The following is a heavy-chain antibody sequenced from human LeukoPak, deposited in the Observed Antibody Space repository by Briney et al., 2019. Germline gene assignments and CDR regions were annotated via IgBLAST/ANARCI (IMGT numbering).Heavy chain of an antibody. CDR2: IKQDGSAK. Sequence: GGPLRLSCAAPGFTFSRYWMSWVRQAPGKGLEWVANIKQDGSAKYYGDSVEGRFTISRDNAKNSLYLQMNSLRAEDTAVYYCARWGGGFDYWGQGTLVTVSS. J-gene: IGHJ4*02. D-gene: IGHD3-16*01. V-gene: IGHV3-7*04. CDR3: ARWGGGFDY. CDR1: GFTFSRYW.